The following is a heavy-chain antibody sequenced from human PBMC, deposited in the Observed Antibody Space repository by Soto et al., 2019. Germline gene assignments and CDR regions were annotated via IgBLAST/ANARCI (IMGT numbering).Heavy chain of an antibody. Sequence: XSVNDTFLATRYSFLNYVLHGMRPAPGQGLEWVGWISAYNGNTNYAQKLQGRVTMTTDTSTSTAYMELRSLRSDDTAVDYCARDIPNYSSNGYFAYYYYGMDVWGQGTTVTVSS. CDR3: ARDIPNYSSNGYFAYYYYGMDV. D-gene: IGHD6-13*01. CDR1: RYSFLNYV. CDR2: ISAYNGNT. V-gene: IGHV1-18*04. J-gene: IGHJ6*02.